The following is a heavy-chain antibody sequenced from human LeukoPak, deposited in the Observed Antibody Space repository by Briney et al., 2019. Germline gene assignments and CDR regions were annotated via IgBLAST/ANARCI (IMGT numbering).Heavy chain of an antibody. V-gene: IGHV4-39*07. CDR2: IYYSGST. CDR3: ARDYLSGYMAN. CDR1: GGSISSSSYY. Sequence: PSATLSLTCTVSGGSISSSSYYWGWIRQPPGKGLEWIGSIYYSGSTYYNPSLKSRVTISVDTSKNQFSLKLSSVTAADTAVYSCARDYLSGYMANWGQGTLVTVSS. D-gene: IGHD3-9*01. J-gene: IGHJ4*02.